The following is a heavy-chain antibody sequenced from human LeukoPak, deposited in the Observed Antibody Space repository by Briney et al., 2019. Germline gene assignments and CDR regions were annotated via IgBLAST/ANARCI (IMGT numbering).Heavy chain of an antibody. D-gene: IGHD1-26*01. CDR3: AISCEGELRGVAAFDI. V-gene: IGHV4-4*07. Sequence: SETLSLTCTDSGGSISSYYWSWIRQPAGKGLEWIGRIYTSGSTNYNPSLKSRATMSVDTSKDQFALKLGSVTAADRAVYYWAISCEGELRGVAAFDIWGQGTMVTVSS. J-gene: IGHJ3*02. CDR1: GGSISSYY. CDR2: IYTSGST.